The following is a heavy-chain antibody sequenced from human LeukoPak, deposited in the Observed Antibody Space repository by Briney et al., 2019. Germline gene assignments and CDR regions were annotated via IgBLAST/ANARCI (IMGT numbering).Heavy chain of an antibody. CDR3: ARGGCSGGSCYSYYFDY. V-gene: IGHV4-59*01. D-gene: IGHD2-15*01. CDR1: GGSISSYY. Sequence: PSETLSLTCTVSGGSISSYYWSWIRQPPGKGLEWIGYIYYSGSTNYNPSLKSRVTISVDTSKNQFSLKLSSVTAADTAVYYCARGGCSGGSCYSYYFDYWGQGTQVTVSS. CDR2: IYYSGST. J-gene: IGHJ4*02.